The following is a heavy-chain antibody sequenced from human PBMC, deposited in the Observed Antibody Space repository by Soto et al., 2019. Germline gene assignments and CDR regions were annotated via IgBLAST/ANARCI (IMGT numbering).Heavy chain of an antibody. CDR3: TRHADGSGSYYETEDFDY. Sequence: GGSLRLSCAASGFPFSGSAMHWVRQASGKGLEWVGRIRSKANSYATAYAASVKGRFTISRDDSKNTAYLQMNSLKTEDTAVYYCTRHADGSGSYYETEDFDYWGQGTLVTVSS. V-gene: IGHV3-73*01. D-gene: IGHD3-10*01. CDR1: GFPFSGSA. J-gene: IGHJ4*02. CDR2: IRSKANSYAT.